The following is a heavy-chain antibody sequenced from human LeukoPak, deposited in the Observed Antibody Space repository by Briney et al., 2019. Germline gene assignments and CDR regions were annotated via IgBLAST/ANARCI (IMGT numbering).Heavy chain of an antibody. CDR1: GFTFSSYG. J-gene: IGHJ5*02. CDR3: ARDLLTGTTDKNNWFDP. D-gene: IGHD1-1*01. Sequence: SGGSLRLSCAASGFTFSSYGMHWVRQAPGKGLEWVAVIWYDGSNKYYADSVKGRFTISRDNAKNSLYLQMNSLRAEDTAVYYCARDLLTGTTDKNNWFDPWGQGTLVTVSS. CDR2: IWYDGSNK. V-gene: IGHV3-33*01.